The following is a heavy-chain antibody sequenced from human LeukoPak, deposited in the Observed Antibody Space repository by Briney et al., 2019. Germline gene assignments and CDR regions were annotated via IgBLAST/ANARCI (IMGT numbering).Heavy chain of an antibody. J-gene: IGHJ6*03. V-gene: IGHV1-8*01. CDR1: GYTFTSYE. CDR3: ARTPHLYYYYYMDV. Sequence: ASVKVSCKASGYTFTSYEINWVRQATGQGLEWMGWMNPNSGNTGYAQKFQGRVTMTRNTSISTAYMELSSLRSEDTAVYYCARTPHLYYYYYMDVWGKGTTVTVSS. CDR2: MNPNSGNT.